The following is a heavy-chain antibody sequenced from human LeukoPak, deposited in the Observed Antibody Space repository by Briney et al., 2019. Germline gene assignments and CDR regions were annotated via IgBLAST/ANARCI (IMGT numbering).Heavy chain of an antibody. Sequence: ASVKVSCKVSGYTLTELSMHWVRQAPGKGLEWMGGFDPEDGETIYAQTFQGRVTMTEDTYTDTAYMELSSLRSEDTAVYYCATVNQDDFWSGYYTDYYYYYYMDVWGKGTTVTVSS. V-gene: IGHV1-24*01. CDR2: FDPEDGET. CDR1: GYTLTELS. CDR3: ATVNQDDFWSGYYTDYYYYYYMDV. D-gene: IGHD3-3*01. J-gene: IGHJ6*03.